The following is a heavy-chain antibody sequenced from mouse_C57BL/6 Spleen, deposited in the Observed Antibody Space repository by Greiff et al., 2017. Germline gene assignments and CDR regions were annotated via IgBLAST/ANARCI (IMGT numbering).Heavy chain of an antibody. J-gene: IGHJ4*01. CDR1: GFSLTSYG. D-gene: IGHD1-1*01. CDR2: IWRGGST. CDR3: AKEGVVARGAMDY. V-gene: IGHV2-5*01. Sequence: VKLVESGPGLVQPSQSLSITCTVSGFSLTSYGVHWVRQSPGKGLEWLGVIWRGGSTDYNAAFMSRLSITKDNSKSQVFFKMNSLQADDTAIYYCAKEGVVARGAMDYWGQGTSVTVSS.